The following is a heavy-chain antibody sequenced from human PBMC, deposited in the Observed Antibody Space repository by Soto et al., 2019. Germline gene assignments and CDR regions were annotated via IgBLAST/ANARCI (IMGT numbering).Heavy chain of an antibody. V-gene: IGHV3-7*01. D-gene: IGHD3-16*02. CDR2: IKQDGSEK. CDR1: GFTFSSYW. Sequence: PGGSLRLSCAASGFTFSSYWMSWVRQAPGKGLEWVANIKQDGSEKYYVDSVKGRFTISRDNAKNSLYLQMNSLRAEDTAVYYCARVAYDYIWGSYRYIDYWGQGTLVTVSS. J-gene: IGHJ4*02. CDR3: ARVAYDYIWGSYRYIDY.